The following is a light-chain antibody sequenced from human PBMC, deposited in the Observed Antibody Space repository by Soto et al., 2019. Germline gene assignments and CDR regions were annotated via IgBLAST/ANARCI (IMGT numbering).Light chain of an antibody. CDR3: QQYRSWPPMYT. CDR2: VAS. J-gene: IGKJ2*01. V-gene: IGKV3-20*01. CDR1: QSVSSSY. Sequence: EIVLTQSPGTLSLSPGERATLSCRASQSVSSSYLAWYQQKPGQAPRLLIYVASGSSTGIPDRSSGSGSGTDFTLTISRMEHENCAVYYCQQYRSWPPMYTFGQGTKLEIK.